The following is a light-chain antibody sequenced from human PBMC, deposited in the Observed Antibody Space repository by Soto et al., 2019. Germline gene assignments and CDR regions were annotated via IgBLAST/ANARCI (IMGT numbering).Light chain of an antibody. V-gene: IGLV2-14*01. CDR1: SSDVGAYNY. CDR2: EVS. Sequence: QSALTQPASVSGSPGQSITISCTGTSSDVGAYNYVSWYQHHPGKAPKLMIYEVSNRPSGLSNRFSGSKSGNTASLTISGLQAEDEADYYCSSFTRSSTLVFGGGTKLTVL. CDR3: SSFTRSSTLV. J-gene: IGLJ2*01.